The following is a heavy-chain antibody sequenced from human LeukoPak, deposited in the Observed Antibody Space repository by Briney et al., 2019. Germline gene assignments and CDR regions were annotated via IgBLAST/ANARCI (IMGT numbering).Heavy chain of an antibody. CDR2: IYYSGST. Sequence: SETLSLTCTVSGGSIINYYWSWIRQPPGKGLEWIGYIYYSGSTNYNPSLKSRVTISVDTSKNQFSLKLSSVTAADTAVYYCARDEYSSGWYDYWGQGTLVTVSS. V-gene: IGHV4-59*01. D-gene: IGHD6-19*01. CDR3: ARDEYSSGWYDY. CDR1: GGSIINYY. J-gene: IGHJ4*02.